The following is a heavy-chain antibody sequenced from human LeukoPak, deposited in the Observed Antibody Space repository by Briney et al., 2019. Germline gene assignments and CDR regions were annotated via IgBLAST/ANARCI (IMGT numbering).Heavy chain of an antibody. CDR2: IFTYNGDK. CDR3: ARGKEREPFDF. CDR1: GYTFIIYG. J-gene: IGHJ4*02. Sequence: ASVKVSCTASGYTFIIYGISWVRQAPGQGREWVGWIFTYNGDKKYEKKFQGRVTMTTDSSTNTVYFELRSLGSDDTAVYYCARGKEREPFDFWGQGTLVTVSS. D-gene: IGHD1-1*01. V-gene: IGHV1-18*01.